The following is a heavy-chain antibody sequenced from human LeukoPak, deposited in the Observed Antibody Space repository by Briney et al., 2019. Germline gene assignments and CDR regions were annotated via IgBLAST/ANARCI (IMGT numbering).Heavy chain of an antibody. CDR1: GGSISSGSYY. D-gene: IGHD3-3*01. V-gene: IGHV4-61*02. Sequence: SETLSLTCTVSGGSISSGSYYWSWIRQPAGKGLEWIGRIYTSGGTNYNPSLKSRVIISVDTSKNQFSLKLSSVTAADTAVYYCARESSLLRSTDYWGQGTLVTVSS. J-gene: IGHJ4*02. CDR2: IYTSGGT. CDR3: ARESSLLRSTDY.